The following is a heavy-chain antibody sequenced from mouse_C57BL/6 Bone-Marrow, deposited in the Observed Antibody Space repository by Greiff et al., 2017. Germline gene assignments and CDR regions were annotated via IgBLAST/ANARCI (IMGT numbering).Heavy chain of an antibody. J-gene: IGHJ3*01. V-gene: IGHV10-1*01. CDR3: VRRYYGSSYWFAY. CDR2: IRSKSNNYAT. CDR1: GFSFNTYA. D-gene: IGHD1-1*01. Sequence: EVQVVESGGGLVQPKGSLKLSCAASGFSFNTYAMNWVRQAPGKGVEWVARIRSKSNNYATYYANSVKDRFTISRDDSASILYLQMNNLKTEDSAVYYCVRRYYGSSYWFAYWGQGTLVTVSA.